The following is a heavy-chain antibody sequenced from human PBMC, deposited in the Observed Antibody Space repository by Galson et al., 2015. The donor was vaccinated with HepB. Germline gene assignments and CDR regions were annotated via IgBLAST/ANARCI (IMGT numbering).Heavy chain of an antibody. CDR3: ARHGGVKQLVGGYYYMDV. Sequence: QSGAEVKKPGESLKISCKGSGYSFTSYWIGWVRQMPGKGLEWMGIIYPGDSDTRYSPSFQGQVTISADKSISTAYLQWSSLKASDTAMYYCARHGGVKQLVGGYYYMDVWGKGTTVTVSS. D-gene: IGHD6-6*01. V-gene: IGHV5-51*01. CDR1: GYSFTSYW. CDR2: IYPGDSDT. J-gene: IGHJ6*03.